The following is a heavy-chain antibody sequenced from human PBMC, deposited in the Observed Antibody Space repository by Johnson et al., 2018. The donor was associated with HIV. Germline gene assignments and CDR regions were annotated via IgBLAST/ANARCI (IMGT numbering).Heavy chain of an antibody. CDR3: ARDPFMAGLYAFDI. CDR1: GITVSSNY. Sequence: EVQLVESGGGLAQPGGSLRLSCAASGITVSSNYMSWVRQAPGKGLEWVSVIFTVGDVYYADSVKGRFTISRDNSKNTLYLQMNSLRAEDTAVYYCARDPFMAGLYAFDIWGQGTMVTVSS. CDR2: IFTVGDV. D-gene: IGHD3/OR15-3a*01. V-gene: IGHV3-66*01. J-gene: IGHJ3*02.